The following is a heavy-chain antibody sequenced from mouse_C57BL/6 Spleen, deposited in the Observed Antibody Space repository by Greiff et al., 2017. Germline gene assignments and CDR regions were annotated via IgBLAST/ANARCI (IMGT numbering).Heavy chain of an antibody. Sequence: QVQLQQPGAELVKPGASVKLSCKASGYTFTSYWMHWVKQRPGQGLEWIGMINPNSGSTNYNEKFKSKATLTVDKSSSTAYMQLSSLTSEDSAVYYCARDEDYYGPMDYWGQGTSVTVSS. J-gene: IGHJ4*01. CDR2: INPNSGST. CDR1: GYTFTSYW. CDR3: ARDEDYYGPMDY. D-gene: IGHD1-1*01. V-gene: IGHV1-64*01.